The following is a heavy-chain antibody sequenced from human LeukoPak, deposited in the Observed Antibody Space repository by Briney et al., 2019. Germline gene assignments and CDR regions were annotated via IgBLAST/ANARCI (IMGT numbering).Heavy chain of an antibody. J-gene: IGHJ4*02. CDR2: IYHSGNT. CDR1: GYSISSGSY. V-gene: IGHV4-38-2*02. Sequence: PSETLSLTCTVSGYSISSGSYWGWIRQPPGKGLEWIGSIYHSGNTYYNPSLKSRVIISVDTSTNQFSLRLSSVTAADTAVYYCARVSNSVFSGYDFWGQGNLVTVSA. D-gene: IGHD5-12*01. CDR3: ARVSNSVFSGYDF.